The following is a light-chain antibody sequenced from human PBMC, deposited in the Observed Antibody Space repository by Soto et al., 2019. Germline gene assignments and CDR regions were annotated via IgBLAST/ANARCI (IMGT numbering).Light chain of an antibody. CDR1: QIITVW. Sequence: DIQMTQSPSTLSASVGDRVTITCRASQIITVWLVWYQQKPGKAPKLLIHDASSLQSGVPSRFSGSGSGTEFTLTISSLQPDDFATYYCQQYKSYITFGPGTTVDLK. CDR3: QQYKSYIT. V-gene: IGKV1-5*01. CDR2: DAS. J-gene: IGKJ3*01.